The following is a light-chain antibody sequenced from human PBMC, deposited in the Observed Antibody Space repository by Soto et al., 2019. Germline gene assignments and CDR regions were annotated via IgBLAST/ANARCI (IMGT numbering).Light chain of an antibody. J-gene: IGKJ4*01. Sequence: DIQMTQSPSTLSASVGDRVTITCRASQSISNWLAWYQQKPGKAPKLLIYKASNLESGVPSRFSGSASGTEFTLTISSLQPDDFATYYYQPYNSVSLITFGGGTKVEIK. CDR3: QPYNSVSLIT. CDR2: KAS. V-gene: IGKV1-5*03. CDR1: QSISNW.